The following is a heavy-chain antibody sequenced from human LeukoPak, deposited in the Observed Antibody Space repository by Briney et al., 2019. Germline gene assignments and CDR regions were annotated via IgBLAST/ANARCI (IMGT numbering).Heavy chain of an antibody. CDR1: GYTFTSYA. CDR2: INPNSGGT. V-gene: IGHV1-2*04. J-gene: IGHJ4*02. Sequence: GASVKVSCKASGYTFTSYAMHWVRQAPGQGLEWMGWINPNSGGTNYAQKFQGWVTMTRDTSISTAYMELSRLRSDDTAVYYCARGTFQNPNTARQDFDYWGQGTLVTVSS. D-gene: IGHD5-18*01. CDR3: ARGTFQNPNTARQDFDY.